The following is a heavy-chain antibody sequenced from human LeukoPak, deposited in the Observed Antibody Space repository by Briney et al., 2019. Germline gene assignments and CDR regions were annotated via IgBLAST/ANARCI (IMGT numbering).Heavy chain of an antibody. CDR2: ISSSSSYI. CDR1: GFTFSSYS. D-gene: IGHD1-26*01. J-gene: IGHJ4*02. CDR3: ARAGLVGALDY. V-gene: IGHV3-21*01. Sequence: GGSLRLSCAASGFTFSSYSMNWVRQAPGKGLEWVSSISSSSSYIYYADSVKGRFTISRDNAKNSLYLQMNSLSAEDTAVYYCARAGLVGALDYWGQGTLVTVSS.